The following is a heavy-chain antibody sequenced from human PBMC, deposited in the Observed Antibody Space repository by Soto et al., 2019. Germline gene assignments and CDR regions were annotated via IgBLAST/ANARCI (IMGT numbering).Heavy chain of an antibody. J-gene: IGHJ4*01. CDR2: IYYSGSN. Sequence: SETLSLTCTVSGGSISSYYWSWIRQPPGKGLEWIGYIYYSGSNNYNPSLKSRVTISVDTSKNQLSLILNSMTAADTGVYYCARYSAASGTYYFDYWGQGTLVTVSS. D-gene: IGHD6-13*01. CDR1: GGSISSYY. V-gene: IGHV4-59*08. CDR3: ARYSAASGTYYFDY.